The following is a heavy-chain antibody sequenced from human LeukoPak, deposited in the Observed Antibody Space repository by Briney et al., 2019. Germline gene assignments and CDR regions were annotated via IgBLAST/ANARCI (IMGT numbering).Heavy chain of an antibody. D-gene: IGHD1-14*01. Sequence: GGSLRLSCAASGFTFSDYYMGWIRQAPGKGLEWVAAIYNSGSTYYADSVKGRFTISRDNSKNTMYLQMNSLKGEDTAVYYCARRSNPPGRIDHWGQGTLVTVSS. CDR2: IYNSGST. V-gene: IGHV3-66*04. CDR1: GFTFSDYY. J-gene: IGHJ4*02. CDR3: ARRSNPPGRIDH.